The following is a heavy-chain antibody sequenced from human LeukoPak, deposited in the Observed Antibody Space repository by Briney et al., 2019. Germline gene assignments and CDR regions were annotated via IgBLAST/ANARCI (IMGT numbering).Heavy chain of an antibody. CDR2: INHSGST. CDR1: GGSFSGYY. Sequence: SETLSLTCAVYGGSFSGYYWSWIRQPPGKGLEWIGEINHSGSTNYNPSLKSRVTISVDTSKNQFSLKLSSVTAADTAVYYCARHDGSSWYSHAFDIWGQGTMVTVSS. D-gene: IGHD6-13*01. V-gene: IGHV4-34*01. J-gene: IGHJ3*02. CDR3: ARHDGSSWYSHAFDI.